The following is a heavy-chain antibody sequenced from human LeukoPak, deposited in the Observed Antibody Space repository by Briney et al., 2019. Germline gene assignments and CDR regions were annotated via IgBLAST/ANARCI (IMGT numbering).Heavy chain of an antibody. Sequence: PGGSLRLSCAASGFTFSSYWMSWVRQAPGKGLEWVANIKQDGSEKYYVDSVKGRFTISRDNAKNSLYLQMNSLRAEDTAVYYCARVRGYSYGPYSYYYYGMDVWVKGTTVTVSS. V-gene: IGHV3-7*03. CDR3: ARVRGYSYGPYSYYYYGMDV. D-gene: IGHD5-18*01. J-gene: IGHJ6*04. CDR1: GFTFSSYW. CDR2: IKQDGSEK.